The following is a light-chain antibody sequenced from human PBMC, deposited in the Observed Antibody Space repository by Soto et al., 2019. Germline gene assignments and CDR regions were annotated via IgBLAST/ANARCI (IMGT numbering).Light chain of an antibody. V-gene: IGKV3-20*01. Sequence: EIVLTQSPGTLSLSPGERATLSCRASQSVSSSYLAWYQQKPGQAPRLLIYGASSRATGIPDRFSGRGSGTDFTLTISRLEPEDFAVYYCQQYGSSPRYTFGGGTKVEIK. CDR3: QQYGSSPRYT. CDR2: GAS. J-gene: IGKJ4*01. CDR1: QSVSSSY.